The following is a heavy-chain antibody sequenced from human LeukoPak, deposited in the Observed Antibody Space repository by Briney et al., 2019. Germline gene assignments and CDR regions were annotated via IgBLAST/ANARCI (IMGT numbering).Heavy chain of an antibody. CDR1: GFTFSSYW. D-gene: IGHD5-12*01. CDR2: IKQDGSEK. J-gene: IGHJ4*02. V-gene: IGHV3-7*01. Sequence: PGGSLRLSCAASGFTFSSYWMSWVRQAPGKGLEWVANIKQDGSEKYYVDSVKGRFTISRDNAKNSLYLQMNSLRAEDTAVYYCARTGGGYSGYVDYWGQGTLVTVSS. CDR3: ARTGGGYSGYVDY.